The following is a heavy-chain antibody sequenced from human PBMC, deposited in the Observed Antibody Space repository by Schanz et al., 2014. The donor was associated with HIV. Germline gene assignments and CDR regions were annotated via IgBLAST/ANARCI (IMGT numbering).Heavy chain of an antibody. V-gene: IGHV1-69*13. CDR2: IIPVFGTT. J-gene: IGHJ4*02. D-gene: IGHD3-22*01. CDR1: GYGFTGFG. CDR3: ARAGDISGYYIDY. Sequence: QVQEVQSGRETKKPGDSVKVSCRTSGYGFTGFGISWVRQAPGQGLEWMGWIIPVFGTTDYAQKFQGTVTITADESTSTAYMELSSLRSEDTAVYYCARAGDISGYYIDYWGQGTLVTVSS.